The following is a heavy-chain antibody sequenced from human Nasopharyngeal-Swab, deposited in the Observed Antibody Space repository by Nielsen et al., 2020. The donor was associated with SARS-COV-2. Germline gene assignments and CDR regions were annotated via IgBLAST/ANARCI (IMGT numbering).Heavy chain of an antibody. CDR2: IYPGDYDT. J-gene: IGHJ4*02. CDR3: ARLVSTTVTTTYFDY. Sequence: GESLKISCKGSGYSFTSYWIGWVRQMPGKGLEWMGIIYPGDYDTRYSPSFQGQVTISADKSISTAYLQWSSLKASDTAMYYCARLVSTTVTTTYFDYWGQGTLVTVSS. CDR1: GYSFTSYW. D-gene: IGHD4-17*01. V-gene: IGHV5-51*01.